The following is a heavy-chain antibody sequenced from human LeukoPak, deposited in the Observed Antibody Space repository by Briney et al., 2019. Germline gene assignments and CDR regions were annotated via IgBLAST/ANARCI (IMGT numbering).Heavy chain of an antibody. CDR1: GFRFTVYG. CDR2: ISGSAYNT. V-gene: IGHV3-23*01. CDR3: AKHSGSYFIYYVDS. Sequence: GGSLRLSCAASGFRFTVYGMSWVRQAPGKGLEWVSTISGSAYNTYYADSVKGRFTISRDNSANTLYLQMNSLRAEDTDLYYCAKHSGSYFIYYVDSWGQGTLVTVSS. J-gene: IGHJ4*02. D-gene: IGHD1-26*01.